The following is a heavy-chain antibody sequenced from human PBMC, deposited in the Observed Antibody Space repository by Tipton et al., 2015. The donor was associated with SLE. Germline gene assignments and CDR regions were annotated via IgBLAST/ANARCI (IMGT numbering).Heavy chain of an antibody. D-gene: IGHD3-3*01. Sequence: TLSLTCTVSGGSISSYYWSWIRQPPGKGLEWIGYIYYSGSINYNPSLKSRVTISVDTSKNQFSLKLSSVTAADTAVYYCARNGRITIFGVVTHDAFDIWGQGTMVTVSS. CDR1: GGSISSYY. CDR2: IYYSGSI. J-gene: IGHJ3*02. CDR3: ARNGRITIFGVVTHDAFDI. V-gene: IGHV4-59*01.